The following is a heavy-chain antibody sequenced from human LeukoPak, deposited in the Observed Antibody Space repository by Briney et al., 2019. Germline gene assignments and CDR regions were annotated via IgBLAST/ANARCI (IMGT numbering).Heavy chain of an antibody. CDR1: GFTFSNAW. J-gene: IGHJ5*02. D-gene: IGHD6-6*01. V-gene: IGHV3-15*01. Sequence: GGSLRLSCAPSGFTFSNAWMSWVRQAPGKGLEWVGRIKSKTDGGTTDYAAPVKGRFTISRDDSKNTLYLQMNSLKTEDTAVYYCTTWRYIAAVGWFDPWGQGTLVTVSS. CDR3: TTWRYIAAVGWFDP. CDR2: IKSKTDGGTT.